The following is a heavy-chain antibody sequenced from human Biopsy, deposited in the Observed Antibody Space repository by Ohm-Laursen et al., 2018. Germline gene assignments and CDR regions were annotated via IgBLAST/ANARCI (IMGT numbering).Heavy chain of an antibody. D-gene: IGHD3-3*01. V-gene: IGHV1-2*02. J-gene: IGHJ4*02. Sequence: AASVKVSCKASGDAFLGYYLHWVRQAPGQGLEWMGSIYPNSGDTDFAQKFQGRVSMTRDTSVSTAYLELSSLRSDDTATYYCARDLLEWSLPSWGQGTLVTVSS. CDR1: GDAFLGYY. CDR3: ARDLLEWSLPS. CDR2: IYPNSGDT.